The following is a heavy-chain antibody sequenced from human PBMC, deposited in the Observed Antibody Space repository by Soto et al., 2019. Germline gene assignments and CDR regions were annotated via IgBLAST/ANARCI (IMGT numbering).Heavy chain of an antibody. CDR2: ISGSGGST. CDR1: GFTFSSYA. D-gene: IGHD3-22*01. Sequence: GGSLRLSCAASGFTFSSYAMSWVRQAPGKGLERVSAISGSGGSTYYADSVKGRFTISRDNSKNTLYLQMNNLRAEDTAVYYCAKDLITMIVVVTLFDYWGQGTLVTVSS. V-gene: IGHV3-23*01. CDR3: AKDLITMIVVVTLFDY. J-gene: IGHJ4*02.